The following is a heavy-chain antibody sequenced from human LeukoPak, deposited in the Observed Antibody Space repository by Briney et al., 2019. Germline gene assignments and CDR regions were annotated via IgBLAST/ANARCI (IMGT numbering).Heavy chain of an antibody. CDR1: GFTFSSYS. Sequence: GGTLRLSCAVSGFTFSSYSMNWVREAPGKGLEWVSSISSSSRYIYYADSVKGRFTISRDNAKNSLYLQMNSLGAEDTAVYYCARALASGSSAFDYWGQGTVVTVSS. V-gene: IGHV3-21*01. CDR3: ARALASGSSAFDY. CDR2: ISSSSRYI. D-gene: IGHD1-26*01. J-gene: IGHJ4*02.